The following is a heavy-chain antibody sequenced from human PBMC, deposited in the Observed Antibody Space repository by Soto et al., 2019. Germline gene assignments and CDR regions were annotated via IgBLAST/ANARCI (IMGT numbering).Heavy chain of an antibody. CDR1: GGTFSSYA. J-gene: IGHJ6*02. CDR2: IIPIFGTA. Sequence: ASVKVSCKASGGTFSSYAISWVRQAPGQGLEWMGGIIPIFGTANYAQKFQGRVTITADESTSTAYTELSSLRSEDTAVYYCARELPPYYYYGMDVWGQGTTVTVSS. CDR3: ARELPPYYYYGMDV. V-gene: IGHV1-69*13. D-gene: IGHD1-26*01.